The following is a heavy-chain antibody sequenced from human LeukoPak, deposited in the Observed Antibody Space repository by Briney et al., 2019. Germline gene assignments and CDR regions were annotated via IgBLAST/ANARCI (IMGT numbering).Heavy chain of an antibody. CDR3: ARDYGDYGFDAFDI. J-gene: IGHJ3*02. V-gene: IGHV1-18*01. CDR1: GNTFSSYG. D-gene: IGHD4-17*01. Sequence: GASVKVSCKASGNTFSSYGISWVRQAPGQGLEWLGWISAYNSNTNYAQKVQGRVSMSTDTSTSIAYMELRSLRSDDTAVYYCARDYGDYGFDAFDIWGQGTMITVSS. CDR2: ISAYNSNT.